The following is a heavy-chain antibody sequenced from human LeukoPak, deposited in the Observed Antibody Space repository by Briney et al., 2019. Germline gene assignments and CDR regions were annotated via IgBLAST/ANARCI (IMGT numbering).Heavy chain of an antibody. J-gene: IGHJ4*02. CDR1: GFTVSSHY. CDR2: IYSGGTT. Sequence: GGSLRLSCAASGFTVSSHYMSWVRQAPGKGLEWVSIIYSGGTTYYTDSVKGRFTISRDNSKNTLYLQMNSLRAEDTAVYYCARGYDSGGYYWGQGTLVTVSS. D-gene: IGHD3-22*01. CDR3: ARGYDSGGYY. V-gene: IGHV3-66*01.